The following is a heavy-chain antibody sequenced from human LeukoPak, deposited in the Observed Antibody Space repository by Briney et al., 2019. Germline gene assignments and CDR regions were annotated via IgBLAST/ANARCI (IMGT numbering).Heavy chain of an antibody. J-gene: IGHJ4*02. V-gene: IGHV4-39*01. CDR2: IYFSGTT. CDR3: SSLVSRDSSGYDQFDW. CDR1: GVSISSSSYY. D-gene: IGHD3-22*01. Sequence: SETLSLACSVSGVSISSSSYYWGWIRQPPGKGLEWIGSIYFSGTTYYNPSLKSRVTISVDTSKNQFYLRLTSVTAADTAVYYCSSLVSRDSSGYDQFDWWGQGTLVSVSS.